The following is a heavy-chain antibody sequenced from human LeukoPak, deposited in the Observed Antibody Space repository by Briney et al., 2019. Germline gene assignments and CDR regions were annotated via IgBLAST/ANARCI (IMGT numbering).Heavy chain of an antibody. V-gene: IGHV4-34*01. CDR1: GGSFSGYY. CDR2: INHSGST. CDR3: ARDLIADYVWESYRYSDAFDI. J-gene: IGHJ3*02. Sequence: SETLSLTCAVYGGSFSGYYLSWIRQPPGKGLEWIGEINHSGSTNYNPSLKSRVTISVDTSKNQFSLKLSSVPAADTAVYYCARDLIADYVWESYRYSDAFDIWGQGTMVTVSS. D-gene: IGHD3-16*02.